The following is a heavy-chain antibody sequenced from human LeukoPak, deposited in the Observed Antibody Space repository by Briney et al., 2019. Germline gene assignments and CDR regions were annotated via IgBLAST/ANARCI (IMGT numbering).Heavy chain of an antibody. Sequence: GGSLRLSCSASGFTFSSYWMHWVRQAPGKGLVWVSRINSDGSSTSYADSVKGRFTISRHNSKNTLYLQMNSLRAEDTAVYYCARVGPRYSSLDYWGQGTLVTVSS. CDR1: GFTFSSYW. D-gene: IGHD4-11*01. CDR2: INSDGSST. CDR3: ARVGPRYSSLDY. V-gene: IGHV3-74*01. J-gene: IGHJ4*02.